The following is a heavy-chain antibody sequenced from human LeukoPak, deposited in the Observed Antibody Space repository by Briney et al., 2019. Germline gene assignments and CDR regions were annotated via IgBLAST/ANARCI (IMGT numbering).Heavy chain of an antibody. Sequence: ASVKVSCKASAHTFTGYYTHWVRQAPGQGLEWMGWISAYNGNTNYAQKLQDRVTMTTDTSTSTAYMELRSLRSDDTAVYYCARGSPNYDSSGYYLGDIDYWGQGTLVTVSS. CDR2: ISAYNGNT. V-gene: IGHV1-18*04. CDR1: AHTFTGYY. D-gene: IGHD3-22*01. J-gene: IGHJ4*02. CDR3: ARGSPNYDSSGYYLGDIDY.